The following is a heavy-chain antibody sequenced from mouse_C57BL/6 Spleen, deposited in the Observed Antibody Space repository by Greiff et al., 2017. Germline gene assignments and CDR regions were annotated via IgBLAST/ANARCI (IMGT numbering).Heavy chain of an antibody. Sequence: VQLQQPGPELVKPGASVKLSCKASGYTFTSYWLHWVKQRPGQGLEWIGNINPSNGGNNYNEKFKSKATLTVDKSASTAYRQLSSRTSEDSAVYYCARSGQLRLGFAYWGQGTLVTVSA. CDR1: GYTFTSYW. CDR2: INPSNGGN. D-gene: IGHD3-2*02. J-gene: IGHJ3*01. V-gene: IGHV1-53*01. CDR3: ARSGQLRLGFAY.